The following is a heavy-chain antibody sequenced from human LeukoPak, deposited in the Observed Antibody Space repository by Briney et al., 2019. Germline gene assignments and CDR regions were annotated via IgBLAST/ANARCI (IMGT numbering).Heavy chain of an antibody. CDR2: ISYGGSEK. Sequence: GGPLRLSCVASGLTFSNYGIHWVRQAPGKGLEWVATISYGGSEKYYADSVKGRFTMSRDNSKNTLYLQMNSLRAEDTAVYYCARDLEDSSPFGAFDMWGQGTMVTVSS. D-gene: IGHD3-22*01. CDR3: ARDLEDSSPFGAFDM. CDR1: GLTFSNYG. J-gene: IGHJ3*02. V-gene: IGHV3-30*03.